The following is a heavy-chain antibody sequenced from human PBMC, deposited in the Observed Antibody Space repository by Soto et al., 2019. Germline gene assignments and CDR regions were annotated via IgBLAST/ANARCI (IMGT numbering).Heavy chain of an antibody. V-gene: IGHV1-18*01. CDR2: ISAHNGNT. J-gene: IGHJ4*02. D-gene: IGHD1-1*01. CDR3: ARGRYGDY. Sequence: QVRLVQCEAEVKKPGASVKVSCKGSGYTFTSYGITWVRQAPGQGLEWMGWISAHNGNTNYAQKLQGRVTVTRDTSTSTAYMELRSLRSDDTAVYYCARGRYGDYWGQGALVTVSS. CDR1: GYTFTSYG.